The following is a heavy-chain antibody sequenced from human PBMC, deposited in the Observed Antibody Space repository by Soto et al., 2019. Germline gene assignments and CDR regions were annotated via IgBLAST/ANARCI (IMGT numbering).Heavy chain of an antibody. D-gene: IGHD3-16*01. J-gene: IGHJ6*02. V-gene: IGHV1-2*02. CDR1: GYTFTDFS. CDR3: ATINWARDV. Sequence: QVQLVQSGAEVKKPGASVKVSCKASGYTFTDFSIHWVRQAPGQGLEWMGGISPNSGHTDYAQKFQGRVTFTRDTSISTAYMEVGRLKSDDTAVYYCATINWARDVWGQGTTVTVSS. CDR2: ISPNSGHT.